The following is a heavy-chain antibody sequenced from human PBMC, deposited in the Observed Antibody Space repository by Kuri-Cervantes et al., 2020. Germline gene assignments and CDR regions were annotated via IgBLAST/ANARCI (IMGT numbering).Heavy chain of an antibody. D-gene: IGHD1-26*01. Sequence: ASVKVSCKASGYTFTSYDINWVRQATGQGLEWMGWMNPNSGNTGYAQKFQGRVTMTRNTSISTAYMELSSLRSEDTAVYYCARTVNSGRYIHWYFDVWGRGTLVTVSS. V-gene: IGHV1-8*01. CDR2: MNPNSGNT. CDR3: ARTVNSGRYIHWYFDV. CDR1: GYTFTSYD. J-gene: IGHJ2*01.